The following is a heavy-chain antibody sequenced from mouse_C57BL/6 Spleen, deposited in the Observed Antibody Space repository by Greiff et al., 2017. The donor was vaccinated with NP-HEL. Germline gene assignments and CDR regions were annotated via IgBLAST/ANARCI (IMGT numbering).Heavy chain of an antibody. CDR1: GYTFTDYY. J-gene: IGHJ2*01. CDR2: INPNNGGT. D-gene: IGHD2-5*01. V-gene: IGHV1-26*01. Sequence: EVQLQQSGPELVKPGASVKISCKASGYTFTDYYMNWVKQSHGKSLEWIGDINPNNGGTSYNQKFKGKATLTVDKSSSTAYMELRSLTSEDSAVYYCARCAVYSNYSYYFDYWGQGTTLTVSS. CDR3: ARCAVYSNYSYYFDY.